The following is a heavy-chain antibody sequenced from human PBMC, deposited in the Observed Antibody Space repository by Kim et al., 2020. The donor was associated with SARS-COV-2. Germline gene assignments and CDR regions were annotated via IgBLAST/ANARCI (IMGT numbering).Heavy chain of an antibody. V-gene: IGHV1-69*04. D-gene: IGHD6-13*01. CDR1: GGTFSSYA. CDR2: IIPILGIA. J-gene: IGHJ6*03. Sequence: SVKVSCKASGGTFSSYAISWVRQAPGQGLEWMGRIIPILGIANYAQKFQGRVTITADKSTSTAYMELSSLRSEDTAVYYCAIDSNHRGFYYYYMDVWGK. CDR3: AIDSNHRGFYYYYMDV.